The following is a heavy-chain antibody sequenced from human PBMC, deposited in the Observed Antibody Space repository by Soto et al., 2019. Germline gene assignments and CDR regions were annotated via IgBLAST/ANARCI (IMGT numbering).Heavy chain of an antibody. CDR3: AKDRGGSLGYRMDV. V-gene: IGHV3-23*01. D-gene: IGHD3-16*01. Sequence: EVQLLESGGGLVQPGGSLRLSCVASGFAFSIYAMSWVRQAPGKGLEWVSAISGGSITTYYAESVKGRFTISRDSSKNTLYLQMNSLRGEDTAVYYCAKDRGGSLGYRMDVWGQGTTVSVSS. J-gene: IGHJ6*02. CDR1: GFAFSIYA. CDR2: ISGGSITT.